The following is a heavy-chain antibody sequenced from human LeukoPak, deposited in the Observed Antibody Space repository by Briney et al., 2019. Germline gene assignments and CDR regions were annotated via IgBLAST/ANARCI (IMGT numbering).Heavy chain of an antibody. CDR3: ARGGSGYSYGKIDS. J-gene: IGHJ4*02. CDR2: ISSSSSYI. CDR1: GFTFSSYS. Sequence: GGSLRLSCAASGFTFSSYSMNWVRQAPGKGLEWVSSISSSSSYIYYADSVKGRFTISRDNAKNSLYLQMNSLRDEDTAVYYCARGGSGYSYGKIDSWGQGILVTVSS. D-gene: IGHD5-18*01. V-gene: IGHV3-21*01.